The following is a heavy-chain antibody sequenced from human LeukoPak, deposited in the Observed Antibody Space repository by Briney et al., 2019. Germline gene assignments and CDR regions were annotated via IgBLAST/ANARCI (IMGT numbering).Heavy chain of an antibody. CDR1: GDSISSSSFY. CDR3: ACLSGSYPFYFDY. Sequence: SETLSLTCTVSGDSISSSSFYWGWIRRPPGKGLEWIGNIYYSGSMYYNPPLQSRVTISVDTSKNQFSLKLTSVTAADTGLYYCACLSGSYPFYFDYWGQGTLVTVSS. J-gene: IGHJ4*02. CDR2: IYYSGSM. D-gene: IGHD1-26*01. V-gene: IGHV4-39*01.